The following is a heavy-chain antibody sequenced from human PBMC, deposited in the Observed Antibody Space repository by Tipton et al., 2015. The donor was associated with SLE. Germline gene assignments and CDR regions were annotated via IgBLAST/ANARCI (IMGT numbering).Heavy chain of an antibody. CDR3: ARRHYSGPFDS. Sequence: TLSLTCAVYGGSFSGYYCSWIRQPPGKGLEWIGKINHTGSTNYNPSLKSRVTISVDTSKNQFAMRLRSVTAADTAVYYCARRHYSGPFDSWGQGTLVTVSS. V-gene: IGHV4-34*01. J-gene: IGHJ4*02. CDR2: INHTGST. D-gene: IGHD5-12*01. CDR1: GGSFSGYY.